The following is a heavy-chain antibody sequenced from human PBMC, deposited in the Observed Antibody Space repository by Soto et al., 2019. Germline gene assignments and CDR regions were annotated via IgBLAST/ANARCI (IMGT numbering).Heavy chain of an antibody. D-gene: IGHD2-21*01. CDR2: IMYDGNTE. V-gene: IGHV3-30-3*01. J-gene: IGHJ5*02. Sequence: GGSLRLSCAASGFVFVSYAMHWVRQAPGKGLEWVAVIMYDGNTEYYADSVKGRFTLSRDNSKNILSVQMNSLRAEDTAVYYCTRPTCDGGNCYFAHWGRGTLVTVSS. CDR1: GFVFVSYA. CDR3: TRPTCDGGNCYFAH.